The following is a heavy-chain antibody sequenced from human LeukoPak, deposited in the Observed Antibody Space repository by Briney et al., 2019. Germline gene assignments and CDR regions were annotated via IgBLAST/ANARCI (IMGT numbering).Heavy chain of an antibody. CDR1: GYTFTGYY. D-gene: IGHD5-24*01. CDR2: INPNSGDT. J-gene: IGHJ4*02. CDR3: GRAALGMAADY. V-gene: IGHV1-2*02. Sequence: ASVKVACKAAGYTFTGYYIHWVRQAPGQGLEWMAWINPNSGDTNYLQKFQGRVTMTRDTSITTAYMELSGLRSDDTAVDFCGRAALGMAADYWGQGTLVTVSS.